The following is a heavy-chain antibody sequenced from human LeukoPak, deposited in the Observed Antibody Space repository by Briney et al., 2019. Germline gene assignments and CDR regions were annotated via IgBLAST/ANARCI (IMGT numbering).Heavy chain of an antibody. CDR2: IKQDDSQK. J-gene: IGHJ4*02. Sequence: GGSLRLSCAASEFTLSNYCISWVRQAPGKGLGWVAHIKQDDSQKYYADSVKGRFTISRDNAKNSLYLQMNSLRAEDTAVYYCARDSGSYFDYWGQGTLVTVSS. V-gene: IGHV3-7*01. CDR3: ARDSGSYFDY. D-gene: IGHD1-26*01. CDR1: EFTLSNYC.